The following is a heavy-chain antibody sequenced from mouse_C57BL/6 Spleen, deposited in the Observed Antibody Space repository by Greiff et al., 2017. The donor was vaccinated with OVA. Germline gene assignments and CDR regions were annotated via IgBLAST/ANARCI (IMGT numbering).Heavy chain of an antibody. CDR3: ARRHYYGSSSYWYFDV. CDR2: ISSGSSTI. J-gene: IGHJ1*03. CDR1: GFTFSDYG. V-gene: IGHV5-17*01. Sequence: EVNVVESGGGLVKPGGSLKLSCAASGFTFSDYGMHWVRQAPEKGLEWVAYISSGSSTIYYADTLKGRFTLSRDNAKNTLFLQMTSLRSEDTAMYYCARRHYYGSSSYWYFDVWGTGTTVTVSS. D-gene: IGHD1-1*01.